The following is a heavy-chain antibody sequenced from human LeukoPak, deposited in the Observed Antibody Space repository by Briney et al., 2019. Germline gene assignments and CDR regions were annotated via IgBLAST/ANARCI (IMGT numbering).Heavy chain of an antibody. CDR1: GGSFSGYY. CDR3: ARESNTXXYGSGXXXXY. Sequence: SETLSLTCAVYGGSFSGYYWSWIRQPPGKGLEWVGEMNHSGSTNYNPSLKSRGTISVDKSKNQFSLKRRSVTAADTAVYYCARESNTXXYGSGXXXXYWGQXTXVT. CDR2: MNHSGST. V-gene: IGHV4-34*01. D-gene: IGHD3-10*01. J-gene: IGHJ4*02.